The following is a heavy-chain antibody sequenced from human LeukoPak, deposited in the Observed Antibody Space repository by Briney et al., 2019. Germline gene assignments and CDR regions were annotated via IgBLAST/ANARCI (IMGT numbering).Heavy chain of an antibody. V-gene: IGHV3-23*01. D-gene: IGHD2-2*01. Sequence: GGSLRLSCAASGFTFSSYAMSWVRQAPGKGREWVSAISDSGGRTYYADSVKGRFTISRDNSKNTLDLQMTSLRAEDTVVYYCAKGVPDAKAGNWFDPWGQGTLVTVSS. J-gene: IGHJ5*02. CDR1: GFTFSSYA. CDR2: ISDSGGRT. CDR3: AKGVPDAKAGNWFDP.